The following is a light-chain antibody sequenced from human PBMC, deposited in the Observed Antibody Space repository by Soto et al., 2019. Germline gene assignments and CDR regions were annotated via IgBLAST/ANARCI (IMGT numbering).Light chain of an antibody. CDR1: SGHSSYA. CDR2: LNSAGSH. Sequence: QLVLTQSPSASASLGASVKLTCTLSSGHSSYAIAWHQQHPEKGPRYLMKLNSAGSHSKGDGIPDRFSGSSSGAERYLTISSLQSEDEADYYCHTWGTGIQVFGGGTKVTVL. J-gene: IGLJ2*01. CDR3: HTWGTGIQV. V-gene: IGLV4-69*01.